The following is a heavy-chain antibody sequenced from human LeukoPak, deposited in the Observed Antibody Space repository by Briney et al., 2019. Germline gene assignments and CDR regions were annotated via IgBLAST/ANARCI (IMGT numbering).Heavy chain of an antibody. CDR3: AKDLSYGFDY. CDR1: GFTFSIYA. D-gene: IGHD5-18*01. V-gene: IGHV3-23*01. CDR2: ISATDSRP. Sequence: GGSLRLSCAASGFTFSIYAMSWVRRAPGKGLEWVSAISATDSRPYYADSVKGRFTISRDNSKSTLYLQLNGLRGEDTAIYYCAKDLSYGFDYWGQGTLVTVSS. J-gene: IGHJ4*02.